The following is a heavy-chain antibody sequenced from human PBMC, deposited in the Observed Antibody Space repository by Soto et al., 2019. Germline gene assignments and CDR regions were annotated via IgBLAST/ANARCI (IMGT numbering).Heavy chain of an antibody. CDR1: GFTFSSNW. V-gene: IGHV3-74*01. CDR2: INSDGSST. D-gene: IGHD2-21*02. CDR3: ARVGGDLDY. Sequence: EVQLVESGGGLVQPGGSLRLSCAASGFTFSSNWMHWVRQAPGKGLVWVSRINSDGSSTYYADSVKGRFTISRDNAKNTLDPPMNRLKAEETAVYYFARVGGDLDYWGQGTLVTVSS. J-gene: IGHJ4*02.